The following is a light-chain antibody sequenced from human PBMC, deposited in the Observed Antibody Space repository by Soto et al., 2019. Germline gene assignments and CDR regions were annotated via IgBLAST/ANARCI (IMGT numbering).Light chain of an antibody. J-gene: IGLJ1*01. CDR3: GAWDESLNGYV. CDR2: TDN. CDR1: SSNLGTYY. Sequence: QSVLTQPPSVSAAPGQKIIISCSGSSSNLGTYYVSWYHQLPGTAPKVLIYTDNERPSGVPDRFSGSKSGTSASLAINGLQSGDEADYYCGAWDESLNGYVFGTGTKLTVL. V-gene: IGLV1-51*02.